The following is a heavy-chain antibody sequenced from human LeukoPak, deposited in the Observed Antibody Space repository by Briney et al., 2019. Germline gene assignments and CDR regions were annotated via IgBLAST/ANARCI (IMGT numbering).Heavy chain of an antibody. V-gene: IGHV5-51*01. Sequence: HGESLKISCKGSGYSFTSYWIGWVRQMPGKGLEWMGIIYLGDSDTRYSPSFQGQVTISADKSISTAYLQWSSLKASDTAMYYCARHRPSITGTVDGFDYWGQGTLVTVSS. CDR3: ARHRPSITGTVDGFDY. CDR2: IYLGDSDT. CDR1: GYSFTSYW. J-gene: IGHJ4*02. D-gene: IGHD1-7*01.